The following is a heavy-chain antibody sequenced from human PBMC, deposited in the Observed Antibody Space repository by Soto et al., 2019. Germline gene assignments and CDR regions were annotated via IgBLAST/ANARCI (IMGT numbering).Heavy chain of an antibody. J-gene: IGHJ6*01. CDR1: GGSISSYY. V-gene: IGHV4-59*01. CDR2: IYYSGST. D-gene: IGHD3-22*01. CDR3: ARDLGVRGFTTAPDYYYCMDV. Sequence: PSETLSLTCTASGGSISSYYWSWIRQPPGKGLEWIGYIYYSGSTNYNPSLKSRVTISVDTSKNQFSLKLSSVTAADTAVYYCARDLGVRGFTTAPDYYYCMDVCGQGTTVTVSS.